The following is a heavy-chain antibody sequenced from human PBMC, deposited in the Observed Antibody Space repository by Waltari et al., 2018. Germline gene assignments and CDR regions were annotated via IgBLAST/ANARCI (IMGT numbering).Heavy chain of an antibody. V-gene: IGHV1-69*06. CDR1: GYTFTGYY. J-gene: IGHJ4*02. Sequence: QVQLVQSGAEVKKPGASVKVSCKASGYTFTGYYMHWVRQAPGQGRACMGWIRPIFGTANYAQKFQGRVTITADKSTSTAYMELSSLRAEDTAVYYCARVREVGATVDYWGQGTLVTVSS. CDR3: ARVREVGATVDY. CDR2: IRPIFGTA. D-gene: IGHD1-26*01.